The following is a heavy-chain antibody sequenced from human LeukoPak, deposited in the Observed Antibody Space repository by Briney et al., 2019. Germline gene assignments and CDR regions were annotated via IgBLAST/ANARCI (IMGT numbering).Heavy chain of an antibody. V-gene: IGHV3-7*01. CDR2: IDPDGSEK. CDR1: GITFGSYS. CDR3: AIPSSYDGSRYYHAY. D-gene: IGHD3-22*01. Sequence: GGSLRPSCVASGITFGSYSMTWVRQAPGKGLEWVANIDPDGSEKDYVESVKGRLTISRDNAKKILYLQMNSLRADDTAVYYCAIPSSYDGSRYYHAYWGQGTLVSVSS. J-gene: IGHJ4*02.